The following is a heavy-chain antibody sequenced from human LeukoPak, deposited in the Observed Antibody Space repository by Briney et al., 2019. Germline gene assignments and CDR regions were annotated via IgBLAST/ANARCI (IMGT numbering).Heavy chain of an antibody. D-gene: IGHD3-22*01. CDR3: ARDLHDSSGYFITPY. CDR2: ISSSSSYI. V-gene: IGHV3-21*01. J-gene: IGHJ4*02. Sequence: KSGGSLRLSCAASGFIFSDYYMTWVRQAPGKGLEWVSSISSSSSYIYYADSVKGRFTISRDNAKNSLYLQMNSLRAEDTAVYYCARDLHDSSGYFITPYWGQGTLVTVSS. CDR1: GFIFSDYY.